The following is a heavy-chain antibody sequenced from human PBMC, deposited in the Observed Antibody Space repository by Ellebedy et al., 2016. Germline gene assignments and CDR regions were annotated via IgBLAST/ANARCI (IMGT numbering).Heavy chain of an antibody. CDR2: ISRSGDST. CDR1: GFTFSNFF. V-gene: IGHV3-23*01. CDR3: AKDRDDDGDYVFDS. J-gene: IGHJ4*02. D-gene: IGHD4-17*01. Sequence: GESLKISXAASGFTFSNFFMSWVRQAPGKGLKWVSGISRSGDSTYYADSVKGRFTISRDNPKNTLYLQMNSLRAEDTAVYYCAKDRDDDGDYVFDSWGQGTLVTVSS.